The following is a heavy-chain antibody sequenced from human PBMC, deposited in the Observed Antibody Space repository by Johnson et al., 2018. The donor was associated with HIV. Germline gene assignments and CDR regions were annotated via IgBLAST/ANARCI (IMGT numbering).Heavy chain of an antibody. J-gene: IGHJ3*02. Sequence: VQLVESGGGLVKPGGSLRVSCAASGFTFNRAWMSWVRQAPGKGLEWVARINNDGGSTSYVDSVKGRFTISRDNAKNTLYLQMNSLRADDTAVYYCAREGPSERAGFDIWGQGTMVTVSS. V-gene: IGHV3-74*01. CDR3: AREGPSERAGFDI. CDR2: INNDGGST. CDR1: GFTFNRAW.